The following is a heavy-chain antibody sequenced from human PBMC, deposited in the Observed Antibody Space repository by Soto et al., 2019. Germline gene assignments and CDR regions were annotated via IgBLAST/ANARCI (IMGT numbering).Heavy chain of an antibody. D-gene: IGHD6-19*01. CDR3: ARAGAVPYYYSGMDV. Sequence: QVQLVQSGAEVRKPGASVKVSCKASGYTFSTSGMSWLRQAPGQGLEWMGWISTYNGDTNDAPKFQDRGTMTSDTPTSTVYRELRRLRSDDTAVYYCARAGAVPYYYSGMDVWGQGTRVTVSS. CDR2: ISTYNGDT. J-gene: IGHJ6*02. V-gene: IGHV1-18*01. CDR1: GYTFSTSG.